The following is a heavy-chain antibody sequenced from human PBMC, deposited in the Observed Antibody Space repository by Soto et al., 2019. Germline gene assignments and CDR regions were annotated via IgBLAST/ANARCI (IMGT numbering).Heavy chain of an antibody. Sequence: QVQLVESGGDVVQPGRSLRLSCAASGFIFSSFPMHWVRQAPGKGLEWVAVISYDGKIQDYADSVKGRFTISRDSSKNTLYLQMNSLRAEDTALYCCARDLVAGSPDYFDYWGQGTLVTVSS. CDR1: GFIFSSFP. CDR2: ISYDGKIQ. D-gene: IGHD6-19*01. J-gene: IGHJ4*02. CDR3: ARDLVAGSPDYFDY. V-gene: IGHV3-30*04.